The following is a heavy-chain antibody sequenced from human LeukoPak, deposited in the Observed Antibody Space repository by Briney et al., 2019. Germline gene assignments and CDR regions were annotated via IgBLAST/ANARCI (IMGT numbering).Heavy chain of an antibody. D-gene: IGHD3-3*02. J-gene: IGHJ4*02. Sequence: SVKVSCKASGYTFTSYGISWVRQAPGQGLEWMGGIIPIFGTANYAQKFQGRVTITTDESTSTAYMELSSLRSEDTAVYYCAISPQSNSYYFDYWGQGTLVTVSS. CDR2: IIPIFGTA. CDR1: GYTFTSYG. V-gene: IGHV1-69*05. CDR3: AISPQSNSYYFDY.